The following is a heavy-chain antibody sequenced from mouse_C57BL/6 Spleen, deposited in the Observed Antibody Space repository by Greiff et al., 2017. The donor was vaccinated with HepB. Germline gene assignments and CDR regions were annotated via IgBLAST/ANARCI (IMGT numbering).Heavy chain of an antibody. CDR3: ARYMALRGYFDY. D-gene: IGHD1-1*01. CDR2: IRNKANGYTT. CDR1: GFTFTDYY. J-gene: IGHJ2*01. Sequence: EVKLMESGGGLVQPGGSLSLSCAASGFTFTDYYMSWVRQPPGKALEWLGFIRNKANGYTTEYSASVKGRFTISRDNSQSILYLQMNALRAEDSATYYCARYMALRGYFDYWGQGTTLTVSS. V-gene: IGHV7-3*01.